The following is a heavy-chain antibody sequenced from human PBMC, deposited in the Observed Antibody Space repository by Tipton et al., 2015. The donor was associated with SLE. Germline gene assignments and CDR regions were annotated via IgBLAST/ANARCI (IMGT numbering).Heavy chain of an antibody. J-gene: IGHJ3*02. CDR1: GFTFSSYS. D-gene: IGHD3-22*01. V-gene: IGHV3-21*03. CDR3: ARDRNYDSSGSLFPPPDAFDI. Sequence: VQLVQSGGGVVQPGRSLRLSCAASGFTFSSYSMNWVRQAPGKGLEWVSSISSSSSYIYYADSVKGRFTTSRDNAKNSLYLQMNSLRAEDTAVYYCARDRNYDSSGSLFPPPDAFDIWGQGTMVTVSS. CDR2: ISSSSSYI.